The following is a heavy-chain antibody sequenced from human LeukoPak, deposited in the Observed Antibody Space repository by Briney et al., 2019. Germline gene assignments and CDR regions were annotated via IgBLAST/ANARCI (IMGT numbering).Heavy chain of an antibody. V-gene: IGHV3-21*01. J-gene: IGHJ4*02. CDR2: ISSSSSYI. Sequence: GGSLRLSCAASGFTFSSYSMNWVRQAPGKGLEWVSSISSSSSYIYYADSVKGRFTISRDNAKNSLYLQMNSLGAEDTAVYYCARIEMATITDDYWGQGTLVTVSS. D-gene: IGHD5-24*01. CDR1: GFTFSSYS. CDR3: ARIEMATITDDY.